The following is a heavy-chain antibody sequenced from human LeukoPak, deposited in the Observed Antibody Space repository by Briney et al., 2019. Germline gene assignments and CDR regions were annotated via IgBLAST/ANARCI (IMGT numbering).Heavy chain of an antibody. D-gene: IGHD6-13*01. Sequence: ASVKVSCKASGYTFTSYDINWVRQATGQGLEWMGWMNPNSGNTGYAQKFQGRVTMTRNTSISTAYMELSSLRSEDTAVYYCGRGRSIAAAGAFDPWGQGTLVTVSS. J-gene: IGHJ5*02. CDR2: MNPNSGNT. CDR1: GYTFTSYD. CDR3: GRGRSIAAAGAFDP. V-gene: IGHV1-8*01.